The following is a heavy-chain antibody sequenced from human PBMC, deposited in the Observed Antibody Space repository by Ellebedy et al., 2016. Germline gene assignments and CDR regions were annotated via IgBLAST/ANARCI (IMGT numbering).Heavy chain of an antibody. CDR2: IDPSDSYT. CDR3: ARSTTVYYSRAFDI. D-gene: IGHD4-11*01. V-gene: IGHV5-10-1*01. CDR1: GYSFTSYW. J-gene: IGHJ3*02. Sequence: ASVKVSCKGSGYSFTSYWISWVRQMPGKGLEWMGRIDPSDSYTNYSPSFQGHVTISADKSISTAYLQWSSLKASDTAMYYCARSTTVYYSRAFDIWGQGTMVTVSS.